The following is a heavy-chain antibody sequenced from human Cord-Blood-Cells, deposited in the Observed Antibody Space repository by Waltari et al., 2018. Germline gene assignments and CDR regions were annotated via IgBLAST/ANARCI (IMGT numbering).Heavy chain of an antibody. CDR3: ARGGSTQSYYYYGMDV. J-gene: IGHJ6*02. CDR2: MNPNSVNT. CDR1: GYTFTSYD. Sequence: QVQLVQSGTEVKKPGASVKVSCKASGYTFTSYDINWVRQATGQGLEWMGWMNPNSVNTGYAQKFQGRVTMTRNTSISTAYMELSSLRSEDTAVYYCARGGSTQSYYYYGMDVWGQGTTVTVSS. V-gene: IGHV1-8*01. D-gene: IGHD2-2*01.